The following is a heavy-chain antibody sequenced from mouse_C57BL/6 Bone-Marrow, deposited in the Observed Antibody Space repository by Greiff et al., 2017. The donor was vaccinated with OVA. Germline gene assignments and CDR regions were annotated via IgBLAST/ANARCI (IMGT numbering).Heavy chain of an antibody. CDR1: GFSLTSYA. D-gene: IGHD2-5*01. Sequence: VKLMESGPGLVAPSQSLSITCTVSGFSLTSYAISWVRQPPGKGLEWLGVIWTGGGTNYNSALKSRLSISKDNSKSQVFLKMNSLQTDDTARYYCARNPYYSNHYYAMDYWGQGTSVTVSS. V-gene: IGHV2-9-1*01. CDR2: IWTGGGT. J-gene: IGHJ4*01. CDR3: ARNPYYSNHYYAMDY.